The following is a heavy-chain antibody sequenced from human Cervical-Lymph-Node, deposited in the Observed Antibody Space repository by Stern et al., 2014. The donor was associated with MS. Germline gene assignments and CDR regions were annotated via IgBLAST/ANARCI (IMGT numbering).Heavy chain of an antibody. CDR2: INPSGDGT. J-gene: IGHJ4*02. D-gene: IGHD1-1*01. CDR3: TRPLAGTTLLFDS. CDR1: GDTFTSHY. V-gene: IGHV1-46*03. Sequence: VQLGESGAEVTRPGASVKVSCKASGDTFTSHYMHWVRQAPGQGLEWMGIINPSGDGTTYAQKFQGRLTMTRDTSTSTVYMELSSLTSEDTAVYYCTRPLAGTTLLFDSWGQGTLVTVSS.